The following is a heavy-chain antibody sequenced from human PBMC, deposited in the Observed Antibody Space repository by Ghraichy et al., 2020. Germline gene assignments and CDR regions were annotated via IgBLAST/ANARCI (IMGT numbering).Heavy chain of an antibody. CDR3: ARGFASGSSRGFDI. D-gene: IGHD6-6*01. CDR2: ARPSGGT. CDR1: GGSFSDYY. V-gene: IGHV4-34*01. Sequence: SQTLSLTCAVYGGSFSDYYWTWIRQSPGKGPEWIGEARPSGGTTYNLSLKSRVTISVDKSKNQFSLGVTSVTAADTAVYYCARGFASGSSRGFDIWGRGTMVTVS. J-gene: IGHJ3*02.